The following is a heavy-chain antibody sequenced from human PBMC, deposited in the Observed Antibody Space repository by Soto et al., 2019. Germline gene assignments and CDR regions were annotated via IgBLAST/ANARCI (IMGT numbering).Heavy chain of an antibody. CDR2: INHSGST. V-gene: IGHV4-34*01. CDR3: ARVKKPITIFGVVYYYYMDV. CDR1: GGSFSGYY. D-gene: IGHD3-3*01. Sequence: PSETLSLTCAVYGGSFSGYYWSWIRQPPGKGLEWIGEINHSGSTNYNPSLKSRVTISVDTSKNQFSLKLSSVTAADTAVYYCARVKKPITIFGVVYYYYMDVWGKGATVTVSS. J-gene: IGHJ6*03.